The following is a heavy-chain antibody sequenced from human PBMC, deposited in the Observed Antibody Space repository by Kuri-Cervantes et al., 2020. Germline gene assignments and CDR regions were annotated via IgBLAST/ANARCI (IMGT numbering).Heavy chain of an antibody. V-gene: IGHV1-24*01. J-gene: IGHJ4*02. CDR3: ARDPYYYDSSGYYYRPPFDY. D-gene: IGHD3-22*01. Sequence: ASVKVSCKVSGYTLTELSMHWVRQAPGKGLEWMGGFDPEDGETIYAQKFQGRVTMTRDTSISTAYMELSRLRSDDTAVYYCARDPYYYDSSGYYYRPPFDYWGQGTLVTVSS. CDR2: FDPEDGET. CDR1: GYTLTELS.